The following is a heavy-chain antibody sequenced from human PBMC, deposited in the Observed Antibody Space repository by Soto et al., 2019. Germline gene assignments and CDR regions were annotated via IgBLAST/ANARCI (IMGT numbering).Heavy chain of an antibody. J-gene: IGHJ6*02. CDR1: GDTIGYYY. D-gene: IGHD2-15*01. CDR2: INTHRGGP. Sequence: QAQLVQSGAELRKPGASVKVSCKASGDTIGYYYLHWVRQDPGQGLEWMGWINTHRGGPKNAQKFKGRIAMTSITSISTGYIVLSSLRFIDTFLYDGARDTRKSTSSWYYYGRNVGGQGTTVNFSS. CDR3: ARDTRKSTSSWYYYGRNV. V-gene: IGHV1-2*02.